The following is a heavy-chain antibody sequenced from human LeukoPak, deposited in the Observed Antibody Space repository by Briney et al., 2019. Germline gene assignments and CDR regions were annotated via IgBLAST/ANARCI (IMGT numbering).Heavy chain of an antibody. Sequence: PGGSLRLSCAASGFTFVTFAMGWVRQAPGKGLEWVSTISGSGGGTYYADSVKGRFTISRDNSKNTLYLQMNSLRAEDTAVYYCAKHKGAGCRYSYSMDVWGKGATVTVSS. J-gene: IGHJ6*03. V-gene: IGHV3-23*01. CDR1: GFTFVTFA. CDR3: AKHKGAGCRYSYSMDV. D-gene: IGHD1-1*01. CDR2: ISGSGGGT.